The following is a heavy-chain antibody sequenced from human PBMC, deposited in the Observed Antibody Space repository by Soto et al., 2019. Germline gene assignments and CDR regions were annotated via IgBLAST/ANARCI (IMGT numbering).Heavy chain of an antibody. D-gene: IGHD3-3*01. V-gene: IGHV3-23*01. CDR3: AKARAQYYDFWSGYPVDN. J-gene: IGHJ4*02. Sequence: GVSLRLSCAASGFTFSSYAMSRVRQAPGKGLEWVSAISGSGGSTYYADSVKGRFTISRDNSKNTLYLQMNSLRAEDTAVYYCAKARAQYYDFWSGYPVDNWGQGTLVTVSS. CDR2: ISGSGGST. CDR1: GFTFSSYA.